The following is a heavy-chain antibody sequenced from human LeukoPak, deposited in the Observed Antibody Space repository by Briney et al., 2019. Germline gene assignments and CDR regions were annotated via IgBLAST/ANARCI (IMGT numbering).Heavy chain of an antibody. V-gene: IGHV1-18*01. CDR3: ARDAKPYVVVVAAHQV. D-gene: IGHD2-15*01. CDR1: GYTFTIYG. CDR2: ISAYNGNT. Sequence: ASVTVSFKASGYTFTIYGISWVRQAPGQGIEWMGWISAYNGNTNYAQKLQGRVTMTTDTSTSTAYMYLRSLRSDDTAVYYYARDAKPYVVVVAAHQVWGQGTLVTVSS. J-gene: IGHJ4*02.